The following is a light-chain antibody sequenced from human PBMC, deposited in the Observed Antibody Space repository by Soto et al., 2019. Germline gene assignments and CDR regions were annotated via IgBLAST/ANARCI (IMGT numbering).Light chain of an antibody. CDR1: SSDVGGYNY. CDR3: TSYRSSSAPVV. CDR2: EVI. V-gene: IGLV2-14*01. Sequence: QSVLTQPASVSGSPGLSITISCTGTSSDVGGYNYVSWYQHHPGKVPKLMIYEVINRPSGVSDRFSGSKSGNTASLTISGLLPEDEADYYCTSYRSSSAPVVFGGGTKVTVL. J-gene: IGLJ2*01.